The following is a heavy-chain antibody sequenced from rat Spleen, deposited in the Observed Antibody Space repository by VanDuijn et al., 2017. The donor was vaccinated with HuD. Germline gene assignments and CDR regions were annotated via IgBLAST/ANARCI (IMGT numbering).Heavy chain of an antibody. CDR1: GFNFNDYW. Sequence: EVQLVESGGGLVQPGRSLKLSCAASGFNFNDYWMGWVRQAPGKGLEWVASITNAAGKVHYPDSVKGRFTISRDTAQNTLYLQMDSLRSEDTATYYCTTGTTVPGVDWGQGVMVTVSS. D-gene: IGHD1-1*01. V-gene: IGHV5-31*01. J-gene: IGHJ2*01. CDR2: ITNAAGKV. CDR3: TTGTTVPGVD.